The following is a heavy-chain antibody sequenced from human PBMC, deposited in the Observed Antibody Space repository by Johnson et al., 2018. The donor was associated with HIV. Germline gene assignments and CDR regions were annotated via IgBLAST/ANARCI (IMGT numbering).Heavy chain of an antibody. Sequence: QVQLVESGGGVVQPGRSLRLSCAVSGIIFSHYGMHWVRQAPGKGLEWVALIRYDGSDKYYEDSVKGRFTVSRDNSKNPLYLQMNGLGPEDTAVYYCAKEGSSVWYFGDAFDSWGQGTMVTVSS. J-gene: IGHJ3*02. CDR3: AKEGSSVWYFGDAFDS. CDR2: IRYDGSDK. CDR1: GIIFSHYG. D-gene: IGHD6-19*01. V-gene: IGHV3-30*02.